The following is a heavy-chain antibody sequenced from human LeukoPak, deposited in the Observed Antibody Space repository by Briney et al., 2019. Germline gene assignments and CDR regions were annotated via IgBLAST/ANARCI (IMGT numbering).Heavy chain of an antibody. D-gene: IGHD3-3*01. Sequence: SQTLSLTCTVSGGSISSGDYYWSWLRQPPGKGLEWIGYIYYSGSTYYNPSLKSRVTISVDTSKNQFSLKLSSVTAADTAVYYCARVNFWSGYYDPSSDWFDPWGQGTLVTVSS. V-gene: IGHV4-30-4*08. CDR3: ARVNFWSGYYDPSSDWFDP. CDR2: IYYSGST. CDR1: GGSISSGDYY. J-gene: IGHJ5*02.